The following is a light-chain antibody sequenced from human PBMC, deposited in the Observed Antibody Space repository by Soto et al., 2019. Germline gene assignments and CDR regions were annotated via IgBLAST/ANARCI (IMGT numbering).Light chain of an antibody. V-gene: IGKV4-1*01. CDR3: QQYYRTPRT. J-gene: IGKJ2*01. CDR1: QSVIHTSNNKSY. Sequence: DIVMTQSPDSLAVSLGERATINCKSSQSVIHTSNNKSYLAWYQQKAGQPPELLLYWASARDSGVPDRVSGSGSGTDFTLTISSLQAEDVAVYYCQQYYRTPRTFGQGTNVEIK. CDR2: WAS.